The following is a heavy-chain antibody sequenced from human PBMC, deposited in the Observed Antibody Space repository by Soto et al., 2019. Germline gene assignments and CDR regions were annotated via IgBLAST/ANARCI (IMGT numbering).Heavy chain of an antibody. J-gene: IGHJ3*02. CDR2: IKQDGTEK. V-gene: IGHV3-7*01. D-gene: IGHD5-18*01. Sequence: PGGSLRLSCAASGFTFGLYWMNWVRQAPGKGLEWVANIKQDGTEKNYVDSVKGRFTISRDNAKNSLYLQMDSLRAEDTAVYFCARGDTPMITGMDSFDIWGQGTLVTVSS. CDR1: GFTFGLYW. CDR3: ARGDTPMITGMDSFDI.